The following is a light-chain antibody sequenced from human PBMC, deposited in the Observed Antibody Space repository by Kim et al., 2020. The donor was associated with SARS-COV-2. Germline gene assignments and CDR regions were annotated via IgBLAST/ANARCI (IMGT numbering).Light chain of an antibody. CDR3: QQYNTWPPWT. CDR1: QRINNN. J-gene: IGKJ1*01. Sequence: YPGERATLFCRASQRINNNLAWYQQRPGQSPRLLIYAASSRATGVPARFSGSGSGTEFSLTISSLQSEDFAVYYCQQYNTWPPWTFGQGTKVDIK. V-gene: IGKV3-15*01. CDR2: AAS.